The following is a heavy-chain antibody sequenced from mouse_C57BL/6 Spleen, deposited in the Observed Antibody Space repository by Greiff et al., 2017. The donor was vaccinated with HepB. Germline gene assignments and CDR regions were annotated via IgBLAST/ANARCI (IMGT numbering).Heavy chain of an antibody. V-gene: IGHV1-81*01. J-gene: IGHJ2*01. D-gene: IGHD2-3*01. Sequence: VQLQQSGAELARPGASVKLSCKASGYTFTSYGISWVKQRTGQGLEWIGEIYPRSGNTYYNEKFKGKATLTADKSSSTAYMELRSLTSEDSAVYFCARSGDGYYGFDYWGQGTTLTVSS. CDR3: ARSGDGYYGFDY. CDR2: IYPRSGNT. CDR1: GYTFTSYG.